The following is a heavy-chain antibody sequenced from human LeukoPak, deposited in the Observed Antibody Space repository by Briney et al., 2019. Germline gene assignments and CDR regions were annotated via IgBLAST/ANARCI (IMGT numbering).Heavy chain of an antibody. Sequence: PGRSLRLSCAASGFTYDDYAMHWVRQAPGKGLEWVSGISWNSGSIGYADSVKGRFTISRDNAKNSLYLQMNSLRAEDTALYYLGKGRSWYYFDYWGQGTLVTVSS. V-gene: IGHV3-9*01. CDR1: GFTYDDYA. J-gene: IGHJ4*02. D-gene: IGHD6-13*01. CDR3: GKGRSWYYFDY. CDR2: ISWNSGSI.